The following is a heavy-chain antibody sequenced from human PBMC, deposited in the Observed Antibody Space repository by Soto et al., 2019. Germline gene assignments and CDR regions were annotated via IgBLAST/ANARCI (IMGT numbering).Heavy chain of an antibody. D-gene: IGHD6-6*01. Sequence: ASVKVSCKVSGYTLTELSMHWVRQAPGKGLEWMGGFDPEDGETIYAQKFQGRVTMTEDTSTDKAYMELSSLRSEDTAVYYCATASIAARPYGMDVWGQGTTVTVSS. CDR2: FDPEDGET. CDR1: GYTLTELS. CDR3: ATASIAARPYGMDV. J-gene: IGHJ6*02. V-gene: IGHV1-24*01.